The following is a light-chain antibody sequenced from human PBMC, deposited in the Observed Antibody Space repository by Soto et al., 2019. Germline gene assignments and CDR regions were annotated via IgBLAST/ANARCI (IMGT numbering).Light chain of an antibody. Sequence: QSVLTQPPSVSVSPGQSITISCTATSSVVDNYNFVSWYQHHPGKAPKLMIYEVTRRPSGVSSRFSGSKSGNTASLTISGLQAEDEADYYCSSYTSSGTQVFGTGTKVTVL. CDR2: EVT. CDR1: SSVVDNYNF. V-gene: IGLV2-14*01. CDR3: SSYTSSGTQV. J-gene: IGLJ1*01.